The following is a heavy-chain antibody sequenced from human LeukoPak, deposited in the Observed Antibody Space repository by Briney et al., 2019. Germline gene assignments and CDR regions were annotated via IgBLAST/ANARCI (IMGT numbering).Heavy chain of an antibody. CDR3: ARLDYDILTGYRGYYYYMDV. Sequence: SETLSLTCAVYGGSFSGYYWSWIRQPPGKGLEWIGEINHSGSTNYNPSLKSRVTISVDTSKNQFSLKLSSVTAADTAVYYCARLDYDILTGYRGYYYYMDVWGKGTTVTISS. V-gene: IGHV4-34*01. D-gene: IGHD3-9*01. CDR2: INHSGST. CDR1: GGSFSGYY. J-gene: IGHJ6*03.